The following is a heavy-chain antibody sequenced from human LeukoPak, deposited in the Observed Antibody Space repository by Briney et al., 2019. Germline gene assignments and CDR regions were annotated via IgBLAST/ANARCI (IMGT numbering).Heavy chain of an antibody. Sequence: PGGSLRLSCAASGFTFSSYAMIWVRQAPGKGLQWVAKIKQDGSEKYYVDSVKGRFTISRDNAENSLYLQMNSLRVEDTAVYYCAARSSGNPYFWGQGTLVTVSS. CDR3: AARSSGNPYF. V-gene: IGHV3-7*03. D-gene: IGHD1-26*01. CDR1: GFTFSSYA. J-gene: IGHJ4*02. CDR2: IKQDGSEK.